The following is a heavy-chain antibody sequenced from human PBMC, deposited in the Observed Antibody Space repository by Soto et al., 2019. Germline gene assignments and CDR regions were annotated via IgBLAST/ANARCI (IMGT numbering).Heavy chain of an antibody. D-gene: IGHD1-26*01. CDR3: ARRRLARGSYSTIDY. J-gene: IGHJ4*02. V-gene: IGHV1-18*01. CDR2: ISAYNGNT. CDR1: GYTFTSYG. Sequence: QVQLVQSGAEVKKPGASVKVSCKASGYTFTSYGISWVRQAPGQGLEWMGWISAYNGNTNYAQKLQGRVTMTTDTATSTAYMELRSLRSDDTAVYYCARRRLARGSYSTIDYWGQGTLVTVSS.